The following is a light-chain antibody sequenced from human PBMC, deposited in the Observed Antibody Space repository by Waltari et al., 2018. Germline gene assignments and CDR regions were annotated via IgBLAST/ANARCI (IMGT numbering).Light chain of an antibody. CDR2: EVS. CDR1: RNYVRSYNL. Sequence: QSALTQPSSVSGSPVPAITIPCTSSRNYVRSYNLASWYKQHPGEAPTLILYEVSTRPSGVSDRFSGSKSGNTASLTISGLRPEDEADYYCCSYGGASARLFGGGTKVTVL. V-gene: IGLV2-23*02. CDR3: CSYGGASARL. J-gene: IGLJ2*01.